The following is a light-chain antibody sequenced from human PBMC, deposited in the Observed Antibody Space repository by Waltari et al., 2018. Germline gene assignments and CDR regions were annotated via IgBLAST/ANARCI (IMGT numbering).Light chain of an antibody. J-gene: IGLJ2*01. CDR2: EVS. CDR1: SGDVGGSTS. V-gene: IGLV2-11*01. CDR3: CSYAANKVV. Sequence: QSDLTQPRSVSGFPEQSVTISCTGSSGDVGGSTSVSWYQQIPGKAPKLIIYEVSKRPSGVPDRFSGSMSDNTASLTVSGLQAEDEADYFCCSYAANKVVFGGGTRLTVL.